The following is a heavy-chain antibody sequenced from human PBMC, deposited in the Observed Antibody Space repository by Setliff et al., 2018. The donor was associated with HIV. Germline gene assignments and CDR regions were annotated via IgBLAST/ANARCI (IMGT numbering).Heavy chain of an antibody. Sequence: TSETLSLTCTVSGASITSHYWSWIRQSPGRELEWIGYIYSTGSTNYNPSLQSRVSISMDASKNKFSLKVTSVTSADTAVYHCAKGAGFYGDYTFDYWGQGNLVTVSS. J-gene: IGHJ4*02. CDR3: AKGAGFYGDYTFDY. CDR1: GASITSHY. V-gene: IGHV4-59*11. D-gene: IGHD4-17*01. CDR2: IYSTGST.